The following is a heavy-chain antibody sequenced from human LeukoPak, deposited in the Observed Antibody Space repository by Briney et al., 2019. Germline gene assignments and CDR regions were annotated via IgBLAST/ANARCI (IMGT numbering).Heavy chain of an antibody. V-gene: IGHV3-7*01. CDR3: ARVERGDCSGGSCYEGYYYYYMDV. J-gene: IGHJ6*03. D-gene: IGHD2-15*01. Sequence: GGSLRLSCAASGFTFSSYWMTWVRQAPGKGLEWVANIKQDGSEKYYVASVKGRFTISRDNAKNSLYLQVNSLRAEDTAVYYCARVERGDCSGGSCYEGYYYYYMDVWGKGTTVTVSS. CDR1: GFTFSSYW. CDR2: IKQDGSEK.